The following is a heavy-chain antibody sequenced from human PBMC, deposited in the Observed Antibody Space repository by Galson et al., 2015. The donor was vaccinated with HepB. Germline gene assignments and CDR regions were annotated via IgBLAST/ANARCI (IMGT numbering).Heavy chain of an antibody. Sequence: SLRLSCAASGFTFSSYWMHWVRQAPGKGLVWVSRINSGGTTTNYADSVKGRFTISRDNAKNMLYLQMNSLRADDTAVYLCARGGWGTSRATFECARWGHGTLVTVSS. J-gene: IGHJ4*03. D-gene: IGHD1-7*01. CDR3: ARGGWGTSRATFECAR. CDR1: GFTFSSYW. CDR2: INSGGTTT. V-gene: IGHV3-74*01.